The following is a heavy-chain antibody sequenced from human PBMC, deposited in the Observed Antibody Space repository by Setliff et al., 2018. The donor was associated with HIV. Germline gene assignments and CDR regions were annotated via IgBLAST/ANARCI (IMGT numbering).Heavy chain of an antibody. V-gene: IGHV4-34*01. J-gene: IGHJ4*02. D-gene: IGHD3-22*01. CDR1: GGSFSGYY. CDR2: INHSGST. Sequence: SETLSLTCAVYGGSFSGYYWSWIRQPPGKGLEWIGEINHSGSTNYNPSLESRVTISIDTSKSQFSLKLTSVTAADTAMYYCARGSRLDDSSGYYNYWGQGTLVTVSS. CDR3: ARGSRLDDSSGYYNY.